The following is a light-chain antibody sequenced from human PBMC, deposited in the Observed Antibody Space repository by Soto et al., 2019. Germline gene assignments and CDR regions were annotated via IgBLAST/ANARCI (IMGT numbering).Light chain of an antibody. Sequence: QLVLTQSSSASASLGSSVKFTCTLSSGHSSYIIAWHQQQPGKAPRYLMKLEGSGSYNKGSGVPDSFSGSSSGADRYLTISNLQFEDEADYYCETWDSNTRVFGGGTKLTVL. J-gene: IGLJ2*01. V-gene: IGLV4-60*02. CDR2: LEGSGSY. CDR1: SGHSSYI. CDR3: ETWDSNTRV.